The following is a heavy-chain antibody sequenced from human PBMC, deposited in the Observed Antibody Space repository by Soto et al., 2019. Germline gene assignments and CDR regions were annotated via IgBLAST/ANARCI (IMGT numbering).Heavy chain of an antibody. CDR2: IIHILGTA. CDR3: ASCPPPPVVGYCSGGSCYHYYYYYGMDV. CDR1: GGTFSSYA. J-gene: IGHJ6*02. V-gene: IGHV1-69*01. D-gene: IGHD2-15*01. Sequence: QVQLVQSGAEVKKPGSSVKVSCKASGGTFSSYAISWLRQAPGQGLEWMGGIIHILGTANYAQKFQSRVRITADESTSTAYMELRSLRSEDMAVYSWASCPPPPVVGYCSGGSCYHYYYYYGMDVWGQGTTVTVSS.